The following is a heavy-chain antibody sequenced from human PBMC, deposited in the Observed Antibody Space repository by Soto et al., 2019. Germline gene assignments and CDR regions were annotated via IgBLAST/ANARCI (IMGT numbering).Heavy chain of an antibody. CDR1: GFTFSGYA. V-gene: IGHV3-23*01. Sequence: EVQLLESGGDLVQPGRSLRLSCAASGFTFSGYAMSWVRQAPGKGLEWVSVIHGGGNSTYYADSVKGRFTISRDNSKNTLYLQMSSLRGEDTAVYYCAKSRGRGTTSWHVDYWGQGTLVNVSS. D-gene: IGHD3-22*01. J-gene: IGHJ4*02. CDR2: IHGGGNST. CDR3: AKSRGRGTTSWHVDY.